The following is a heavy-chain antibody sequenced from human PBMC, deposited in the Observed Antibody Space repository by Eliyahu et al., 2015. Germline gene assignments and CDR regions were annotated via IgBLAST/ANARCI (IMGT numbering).Heavy chain of an antibody. CDR2: INAGNGNT. CDR1: GYTFTSYA. J-gene: IGHJ2*01. Sequence: QVQLVQSGAEVKKPGASVKVSCKASGYTFTSYAMHWVRQAPGQRLEWMGWINAGNGNTKYSQKFQGRVTITRDTSASTAYMELSSLRSEDTAVYYCARASDCSSTSFGCYWYFDLWGRGTLVTVSS. CDR3: ARASDCSSTSFGCYWYFDL. D-gene: IGHD2-2*01. V-gene: IGHV1-3*01.